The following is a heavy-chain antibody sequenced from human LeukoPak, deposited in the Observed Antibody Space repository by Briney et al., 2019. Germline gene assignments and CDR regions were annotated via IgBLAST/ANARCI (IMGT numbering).Heavy chain of an antibody. D-gene: IGHD2-15*01. Sequence: KSKTDGGTTDYAAPVKGRFTISRDDSKNTLYLQMNILKTEDTAVYYCTTEFVVVVAAYYFDYWGQGTLVTVSS. CDR3: TTEFVVVVAAYYFDY. J-gene: IGHJ4*02. CDR2: KSKTDGGTT. V-gene: IGHV3-15*01.